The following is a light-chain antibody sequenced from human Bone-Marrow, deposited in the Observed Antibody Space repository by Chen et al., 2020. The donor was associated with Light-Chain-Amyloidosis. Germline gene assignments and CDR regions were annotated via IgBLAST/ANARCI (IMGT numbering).Light chain of an antibody. Sequence: SYVLTQPSSVSVAPGQTATIACGGNNIGSTSVHWYQQTPGQAPRLVVYDDSDRPSGIPARLSGSNSGNTATLTISRVEAGDEADYYCQVCDRSSDRPVFGGGTKLTVL. CDR2: DDS. CDR1: NIGSTS. V-gene: IGLV3-21*02. J-gene: IGLJ3*02. CDR3: QVCDRSSDRPV.